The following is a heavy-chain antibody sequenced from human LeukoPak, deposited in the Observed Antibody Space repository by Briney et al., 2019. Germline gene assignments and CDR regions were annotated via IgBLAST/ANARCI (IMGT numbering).Heavy chain of an antibody. CDR1: GFTFSSYA. D-gene: IGHD5-12*01. J-gene: IGHJ4*02. V-gene: IGHV3-30-3*01. CDR2: ISYDGSNK. CDR3: ARDRLRGYSGYGYFDY. Sequence: GGSLRLSCAASGFTFSSYAMHWVRQAPGKGLEWVAVISYDGSNKYYADSVKSRFTISRDNSKNTLYLQMNSLRAEDTAVYYCARDRLRGYSGYGYFDYWGQGTLVTVSS.